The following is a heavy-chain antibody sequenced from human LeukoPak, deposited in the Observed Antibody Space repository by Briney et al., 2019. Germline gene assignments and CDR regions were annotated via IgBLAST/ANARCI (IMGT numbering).Heavy chain of an antibody. Sequence: ASVKDSCKASGYTFTGYYMHWVRQAPGQGLEWMGWINPNSGGTNYAQKFQGRVTMTRDTSISTAYMELSRLRSDDTAVYYCAREFKDYYDSSGYYPNDYWGQGTLVTVSS. CDR3: AREFKDYYDSSGYYPNDY. J-gene: IGHJ4*02. D-gene: IGHD3-22*01. CDR1: GYTFTGYY. CDR2: INPNSGGT. V-gene: IGHV1-2*02.